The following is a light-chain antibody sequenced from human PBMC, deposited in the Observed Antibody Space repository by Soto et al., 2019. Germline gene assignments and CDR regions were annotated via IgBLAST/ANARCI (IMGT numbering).Light chain of an antibody. CDR2: EFS. CDR1: SSDVRGYNY. V-gene: IGLV2-14*01. CDR3: SSYTSSLSNG. Sequence: QSVLTQPASVCGSPGQSITISCTGTSSDVRGYNYVSCYQPHPGKSPKLMIYEFSDRPSGFFSRLSGSNPGHTPSLTLSVLQAEDEADYYCSSYTSSLSNGYGTGTKVTVL. J-gene: IGLJ1*01.